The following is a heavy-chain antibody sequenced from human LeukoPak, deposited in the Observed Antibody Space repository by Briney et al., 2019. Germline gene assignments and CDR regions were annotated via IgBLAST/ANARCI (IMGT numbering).Heavy chain of an antibody. CDR3: ASGGIYYGAAFDF. J-gene: IGHJ4*02. Sequence: PGGSLRLSCAASGFTFDDYAMHWVRQAPGKGLEWVSLISWDGGSTYYADSVKGRFTISRDNANNSLYLQMNSLRAEDTALYYCASGGIYYGAAFDFWGQGSLVTVSA. D-gene: IGHD1-26*01. CDR2: ISWDGGST. CDR1: GFTFDDYA. V-gene: IGHV3-43D*03.